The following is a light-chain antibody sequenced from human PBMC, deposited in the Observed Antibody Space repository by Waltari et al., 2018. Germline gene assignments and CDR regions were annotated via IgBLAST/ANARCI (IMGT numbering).Light chain of an antibody. V-gene: IGKV3-20*01. CDR1: QSVGRS. Sequence: EIVLTQSPGTLPLSPGERATLSCRASQSVGRSLTCYQQKPGQAPRLLIYGTSTRATGIPDRCSGSGSETDFSLTISRLEPEDFAVYYCQKYERLPATFGQGTKVEIK. CDR2: GTS. CDR3: QKYERLPAT. J-gene: IGKJ1*01.